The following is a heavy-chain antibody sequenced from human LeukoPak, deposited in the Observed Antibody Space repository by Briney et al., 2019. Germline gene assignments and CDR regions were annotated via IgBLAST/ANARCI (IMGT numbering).Heavy chain of an antibody. CDR1: GGSFSGYY. Sequence: SETLSLTCAVYGGSFSGYYWSWIRQPPGKGLEWIGEINHSGSTNYNPSLKRRVTISVDTSKNQFSLKLSSVTAADTAVYYCARGGGLVRYYFDYWGQGTLVTVSS. CDR3: ARGGGLVRYYFDY. V-gene: IGHV4-34*01. D-gene: IGHD6-19*01. J-gene: IGHJ4*02. CDR2: INHSGST.